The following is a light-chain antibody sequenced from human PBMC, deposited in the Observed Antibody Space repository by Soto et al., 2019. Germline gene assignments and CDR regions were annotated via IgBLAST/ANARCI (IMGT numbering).Light chain of an antibody. Sequence: QSVLTQPPSASGTPVQRVTISCSGSSSNIGSNTVTWYQQLPGTDPKLLISSNNQLPSGGPDRFSGSKSGTSASLAISGLLSEDEAAYYGAAWDDSLNGYVFGTGTKLTVL. J-gene: IGLJ1*01. V-gene: IGLV1-44*01. CDR2: SNN. CDR3: AAWDDSLNGYV. CDR1: SSNIGSNT.